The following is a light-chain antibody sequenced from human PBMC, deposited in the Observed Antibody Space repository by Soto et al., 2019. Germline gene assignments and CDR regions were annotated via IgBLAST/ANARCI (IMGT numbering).Light chain of an antibody. CDR1: QSVSSS. Sequence: EILMTQSPATLSVSPGERATLSCRASQSVSSSLAWYQQKPGQAPRLLIYGASTRATGIPARFSGSGSGTEFTLTINSLQSEDFAVYYRQQRSNWPPITFGQGTRLEIK. V-gene: IGKV3-15*01. J-gene: IGKJ5*01. CDR2: GAS. CDR3: QQRSNWPPIT.